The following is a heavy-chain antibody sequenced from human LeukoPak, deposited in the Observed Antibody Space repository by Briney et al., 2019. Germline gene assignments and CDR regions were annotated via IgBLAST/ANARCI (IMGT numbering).Heavy chain of an antibody. J-gene: IGHJ4*02. Sequence: GGSLRLSCAASGFSFTNAWMTWVRQAPGKGLEWVSYISSSSSTIYYADFVKGRFTISRDNAKNSLYVQMNSLRDEDTAVYFCARARYYYDSSGYYFDYWGQGTLVTVSS. CDR1: GFSFTNAW. V-gene: IGHV3-48*02. CDR2: ISSSSSTI. CDR3: ARARYYYDSSGYYFDY. D-gene: IGHD3-22*01.